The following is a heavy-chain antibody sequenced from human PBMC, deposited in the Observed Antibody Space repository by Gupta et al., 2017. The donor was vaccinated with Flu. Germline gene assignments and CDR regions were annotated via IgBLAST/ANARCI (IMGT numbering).Heavy chain of an antibody. CDR2: IYTSGST. J-gene: IGHJ6*02. Sequence: QVQLQESGPGLVKPSETLSLTCTVSGGSIRSYYYWSWIRQPAGKGLEWIGRIYTSGSTNYNPSLESRVTMSLDTSKNQFSLKLTSVTAADTAVFYCARVPSGADGMDVWGQGTTVTVSS. CDR1: GGSIRSYYY. CDR3: ARVPSGADGMDV. D-gene: IGHD6-19*01. V-gene: IGHV4-4*07.